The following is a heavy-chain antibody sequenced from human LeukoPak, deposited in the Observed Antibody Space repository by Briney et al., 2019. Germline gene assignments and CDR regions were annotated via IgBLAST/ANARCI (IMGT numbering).Heavy chain of an antibody. CDR2: IRSKAYGGTT. D-gene: IGHD2-15*01. CDR3: TRDQYCTGGSCFLDY. V-gene: IGHV3-49*04. J-gene: IGHJ4*02. Sequence: PGGSLRLSCTASGFTFGDYGMTWVRQAPGKGLEWVGFIRSKAYGGTTEYAASVKGRFTISRDDSKSIAYLRMNSLKNEDTAVYYCTRDQYCTGGSCFLDYWGQGTLVTVSS. CDR1: GFTFGDYG.